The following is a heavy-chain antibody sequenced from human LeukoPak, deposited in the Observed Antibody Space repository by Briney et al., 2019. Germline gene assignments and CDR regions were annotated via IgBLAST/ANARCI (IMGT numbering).Heavy chain of an antibody. V-gene: IGHV4-59*08. CDR1: GGSISSYY. CDR3: ARQQGRRDPTSPFDY. J-gene: IGHJ4*02. Sequence: PSETLSLTCTVSGGSISSYYWSWIRQPPGKGLECIGHVYYSGSTDYNPSLKSRLTISVDSSMNQFSLKLSSVTAADTAVYYCARQQGRRDPTSPFDYWGQGTLVTVSS. CDR2: VYYSGST.